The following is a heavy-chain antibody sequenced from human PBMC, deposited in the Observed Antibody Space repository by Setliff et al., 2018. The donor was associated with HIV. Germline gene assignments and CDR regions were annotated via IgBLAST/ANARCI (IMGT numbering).Heavy chain of an antibody. CDR2: IWYDGNNK. CDR3: ARDQKLELRDYYYYYMDV. J-gene: IGHJ6*03. CDR1: GFTFDTYG. V-gene: IGHV3-33*01. D-gene: IGHD1-7*01. Sequence: GGSLRLSCVASGFTFDTYGMHWVRQAPGKGLEWVAVIWYDGNNKYYADSVKGRFTISRDNSNNTLYLQMNTLRVEDTAMYYCARDQKLELRDYYYYYMDVWGRGTTVTVSS.